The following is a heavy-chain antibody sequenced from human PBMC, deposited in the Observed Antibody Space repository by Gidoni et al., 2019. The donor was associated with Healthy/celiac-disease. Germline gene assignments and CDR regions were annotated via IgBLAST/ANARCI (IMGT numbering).Heavy chain of an antibody. CDR3: ARGRIAAAGWGKDFQH. D-gene: IGHD6-13*01. Sequence: GLEWIGEINHSGSTNYNPSLKSRVTISVDTSKKQFSLRLSSVTAADTAVYYCARGRIAAAGWGKDFQHWGQGTLVTVSS. V-gene: IGHV4-34*01. J-gene: IGHJ1*01. CDR2: INHSGST.